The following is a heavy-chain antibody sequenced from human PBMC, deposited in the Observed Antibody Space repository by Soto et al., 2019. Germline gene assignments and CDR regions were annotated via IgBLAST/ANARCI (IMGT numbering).Heavy chain of an antibody. J-gene: IGHJ4*02. V-gene: IGHV4-39*01. CDR2: IYYSGST. D-gene: IGHD2-15*01. Sequence: PSETLSLTCTVSGGSISSSSYYWGWIRQPPGKGLERIGSIYYSGSTYYNPSLKSRVTISVDTSKNQFSPKLSSVTAADTAVYYCARLPPYCSGGSCYTTFDYWGQGTLVTVSS. CDR3: ARLPPYCSGGSCYTTFDY. CDR1: GGSISSSSYY.